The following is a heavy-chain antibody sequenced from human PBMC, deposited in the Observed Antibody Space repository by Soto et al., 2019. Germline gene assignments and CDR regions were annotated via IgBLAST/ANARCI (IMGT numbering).Heavy chain of an antibody. CDR3: ARDPTYYDFWSGFGAFDI. Sequence: EVQLVESGGGLVQPGGSLRLSCAASGFTFSSYWMSWVRQAPGKGLEWLANIKQDGSEKYYVDSVKGRFTISRDNAKNALYLQMNSLRAEDTAVYYCARDPTYYDFWSGFGAFDIWGQGTMVTVSS. CDR1: GFTFSSYW. V-gene: IGHV3-7*01. J-gene: IGHJ3*02. CDR2: IKQDGSEK. D-gene: IGHD3-3*01.